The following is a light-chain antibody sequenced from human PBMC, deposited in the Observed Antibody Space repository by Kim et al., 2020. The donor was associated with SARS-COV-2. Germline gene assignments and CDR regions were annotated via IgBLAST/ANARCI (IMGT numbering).Light chain of an antibody. CDR1: QSVYNW. J-gene: IGKJ2*01. CDR2: DAS. CDR3: QQYNAYPHT. Sequence: DRVTITCRASQSVYNWMAWYQHKPGKAPNLLIYDASTLESGIPSRFSGSGYGTEFILTINSLHPDDFATYYCQQYNAYPHTFGQGTKVDIK. V-gene: IGKV1-5*01.